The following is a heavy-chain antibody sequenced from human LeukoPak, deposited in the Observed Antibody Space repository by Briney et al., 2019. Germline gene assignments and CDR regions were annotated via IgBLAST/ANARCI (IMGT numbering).Heavy chain of an antibody. V-gene: IGHV3-21*01. D-gene: IGHD1-26*01. CDR3: TRDVGASAPDAFDI. J-gene: IGHJ3*02. Sequence: GGSLRPSCAASGFTFSTYNMNWVRQAPGKGLEWVSSISSSSSYIYYADSVKGRFTISRDNAKNSLYLQMNSLRAEDTDVYYCTRDVGASAPDAFDIWGQGTMVTVSS. CDR2: ISSSSSYI. CDR1: GFTFSTYN.